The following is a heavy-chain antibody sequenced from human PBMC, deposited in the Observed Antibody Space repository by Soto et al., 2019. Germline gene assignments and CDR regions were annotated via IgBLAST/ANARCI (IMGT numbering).Heavy chain of an antibody. Sequence: GGSLRLSCAASGLTFSSYAMHWVRQAPGKGLEWVAVISYDGSNKYYADSVKGRFTISRDNSKNTLYLQMNSLRAEDTAVYYCARDERSCDYWGQGTLVTVSS. V-gene: IGHV3-30-3*01. CDR1: GLTFSSYA. J-gene: IGHJ4*02. CDR3: ARDERSCDY. D-gene: IGHD6-25*01. CDR2: ISYDGSNK.